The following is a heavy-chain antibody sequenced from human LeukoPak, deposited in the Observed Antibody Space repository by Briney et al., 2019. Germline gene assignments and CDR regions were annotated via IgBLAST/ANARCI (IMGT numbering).Heavy chain of an antibody. J-gene: IGHJ4*02. V-gene: IGHV3-53*01. Sequence: GGSLRLSCAASGFTVSDNNMIWVRQAPGKGLEWVSTLHRDGSVRYADSVNGRFTISRDDSKNTLSLQMSSLRDEDTAVYYCVRVHGGGYWGQGTLVTVSS. CDR3: VRVHGGGY. CDR1: GFTVSDNN. D-gene: IGHD3-16*01. CDR2: LHRDGSV.